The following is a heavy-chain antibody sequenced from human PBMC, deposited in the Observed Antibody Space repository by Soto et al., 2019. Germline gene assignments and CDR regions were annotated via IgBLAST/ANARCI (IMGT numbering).Heavy chain of an antibody. CDR2: IIPIFGTA. CDR1: GGTFSSYA. J-gene: IGHJ4*02. V-gene: IGHV1-69*13. Sequence: SVKVSCKASGGTFSSYAISWVRQAPGQGLEWMGGIIPIFGTANYAQKFQGRVTITADESKSTAYMELSSLRSEDTAVYYCARDRVVPSRPYYFDYWGQGTLVTVSS. CDR3: ARDRVVPSRPYYFDY. D-gene: IGHD2-2*01.